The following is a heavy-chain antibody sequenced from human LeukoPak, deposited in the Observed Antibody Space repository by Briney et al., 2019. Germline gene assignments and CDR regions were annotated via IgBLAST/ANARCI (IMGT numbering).Heavy chain of an antibody. Sequence: PGGSLRLSCAPSGITFSSYSMNWVRQAPGKGLEWVSSISSSSRYIYYADSVKGRFTISRDNAKNSLYLQMNSLRAEDTAVYYCARELRSSLRYFAWLSSHDAFDIWGQGTMVTVSS. J-gene: IGHJ3*02. CDR2: ISSSSRYI. D-gene: IGHD3-9*01. CDR1: GITFSSYS. CDR3: ARELRSSLRYFAWLSSHDAFDI. V-gene: IGHV3-21*01.